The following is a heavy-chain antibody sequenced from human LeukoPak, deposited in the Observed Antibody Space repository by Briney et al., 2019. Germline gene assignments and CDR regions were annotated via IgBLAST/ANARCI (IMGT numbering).Heavy chain of an antibody. CDR1: GFTFSDYY. V-gene: IGHV3-11*01. CDR3: AKDLPRYSGSYFPFDF. CDR2: ISSSGSTI. Sequence: GRSLRLSCAASGFTFSDYYMSWIRQAPGKGLEWVSYISSSGSTIYYADSVKGRFTISRDNSKNTLYLQMNSLRAEDTAVYYCAKDLPRYSGSYFPFDFWGQGTLVTVSS. D-gene: IGHD1-26*01. J-gene: IGHJ4*02.